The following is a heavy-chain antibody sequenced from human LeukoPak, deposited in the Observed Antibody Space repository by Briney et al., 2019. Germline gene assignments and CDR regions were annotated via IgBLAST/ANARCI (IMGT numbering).Heavy chain of an antibody. CDR2: INPNSGGT. CDR1: GYTFTGYY. D-gene: IGHD3-22*01. CDR3: ARVVVRSRSNWFDP. Sequence: ASVKVSYKASGYTFTGYYMHWVRQAPGQGLEWMGWINPNSGGTNYAQKFQGRVTMTRDTSISTAYMELSRLRSDDTAVYYCARVVVRSRSNWFDPWGQGTLVTVSS. J-gene: IGHJ5*02. V-gene: IGHV1-2*02.